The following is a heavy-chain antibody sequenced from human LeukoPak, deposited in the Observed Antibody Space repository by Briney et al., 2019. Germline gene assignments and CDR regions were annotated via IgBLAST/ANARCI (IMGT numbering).Heavy chain of an antibody. V-gene: IGHV3-30*03. CDR2: ISHEGSYQ. Sequence: AGRSLRLSCAASGLSFGSYGMHWVRQAPGKGLEWVAVISHEGSYQNYADSVKGRFTISRDNSKNMVFLQMNSLRPEDTAVYYCARTREQRQVLDYWGQGTLVTVSS. J-gene: IGHJ4*02. D-gene: IGHD6-19*01. CDR1: GLSFGSYG. CDR3: ARTREQRQVLDY.